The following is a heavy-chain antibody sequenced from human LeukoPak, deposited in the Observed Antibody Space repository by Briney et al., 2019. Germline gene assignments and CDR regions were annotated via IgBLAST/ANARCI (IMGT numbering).Heavy chain of an antibody. V-gene: IGHV3-48*04. D-gene: IGHD2-15*01. J-gene: IGHJ4*02. CDR2: ISSSSNTI. CDR3: ARGRYCSGGRCYSDFDY. Sequence: AGSLRLSCAASGFTFSSYSMNWVRQAPGKGLEWVSYISSSSNTIYYADSVKGRFTISRDNAKSSLYLQMNSLRGEDTAVYYCARGRYCSGGRCYSDFDYWGQGALVTVSS. CDR1: GFTFSSYS.